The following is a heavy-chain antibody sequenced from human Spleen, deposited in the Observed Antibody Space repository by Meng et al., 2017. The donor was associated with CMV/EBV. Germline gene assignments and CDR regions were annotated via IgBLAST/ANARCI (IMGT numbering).Heavy chain of an antibody. Sequence: ASGFTFSSYWMHWVRQAPGKGPVWLSRITSDGSSTNYADFVKGRITISRDNAKNTLYLLMNSLRAEDTAVYYCSREISPSLFDYWGQVALVTVSS. D-gene: IGHD2/OR15-2a*01. CDR2: ITSDGSST. CDR1: GFTFSSYW. J-gene: IGHJ4*02. V-gene: IGHV3-74*01. CDR3: SREISPSLFDY.